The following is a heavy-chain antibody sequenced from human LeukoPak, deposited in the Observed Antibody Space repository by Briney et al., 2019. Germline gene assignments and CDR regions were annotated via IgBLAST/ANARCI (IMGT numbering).Heavy chain of an antibody. J-gene: IGHJ4*02. CDR1: GFTFSNAW. CDR3: AKAGSIRLDY. V-gene: IGHV3-15*01. CDR2: IKSKTDGGTT. D-gene: IGHD1-26*01. Sequence: GGSLRLSCAASGFTFSNAWMSWVRQAPGKGLEWVGRIKSKTDGGTTDYAAPVKGRFTISRDSSKNALYLQMNSLRAEDTAVYYCAKAGSIRLDYWGQGTLVTVPS.